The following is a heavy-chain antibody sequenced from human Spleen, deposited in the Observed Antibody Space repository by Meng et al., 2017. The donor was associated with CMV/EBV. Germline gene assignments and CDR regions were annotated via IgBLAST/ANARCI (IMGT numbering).Heavy chain of an antibody. CDR3: ARDIYYDSIGYLPDS. CDR2: IYHSGST. CDR1: GGSIRSSNR. D-gene: IGHD3-22*01. Sequence: CGGSIRSSNRGSGVRQSPGKGLEWMGEIYHSGSTNYNPSLKSRVTISVDKSKNQFSLKLSSVTAADTAVYYCARDIYYDSIGYLPDSWGQGTLVTVSS. J-gene: IGHJ4*02. V-gene: IGHV4-4*02.